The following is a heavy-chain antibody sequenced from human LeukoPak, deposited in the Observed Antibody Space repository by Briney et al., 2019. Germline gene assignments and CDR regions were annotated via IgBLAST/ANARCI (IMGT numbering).Heavy chain of an antibody. V-gene: IGHV1-18*01. CDR2: ISAYNGNT. CDR3: ARDLYYYGSGSYYAPDY. CDR1: GYTFTSYG. D-gene: IGHD3-10*01. Sequence: ASVKVSCKASGYTFTSYGISWVRQAPGQGLEWMGWISAYNGNTNYAQKLQGRVTMTTDTSTSTAYMELRSLRSDDTAVYYCARDLYYYGSGSYYAPDYWGQGTLVTVSS. J-gene: IGHJ4*02.